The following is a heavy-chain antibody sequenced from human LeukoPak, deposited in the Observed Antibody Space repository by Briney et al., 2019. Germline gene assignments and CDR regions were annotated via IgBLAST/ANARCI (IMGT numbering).Heavy chain of an antibody. CDR1: GFTFSIYA. V-gene: IGHV3-30-3*01. CDR3: AKGISFGTVFSAFGI. CDR2: ISYDGSNK. Sequence: PGGSLRLSCAASGFTFSIYAVHWVRQAPGKGLEWVAVISYDGSNKYYADSVKGRFTISRDNSKNTLYLQMNSLRAEDTAVYYCAKGISFGTVFSAFGIWGQGTMVTVSS. D-gene: IGHD3-10*01. J-gene: IGHJ3*02.